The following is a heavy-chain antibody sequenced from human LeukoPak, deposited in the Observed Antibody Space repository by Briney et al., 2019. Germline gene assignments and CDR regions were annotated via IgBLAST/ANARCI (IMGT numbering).Heavy chain of an antibody. V-gene: IGHV4-59*12. CDR3: ARILNNCSSTSCYYFDY. CDR1: GGSISSYY. D-gene: IGHD2-2*01. Sequence: SETLSLTCTVSGGSISSYYWSWIRQPPGKGLEWIGYIYYSGSTNYNPSLKSRVTISVDTSKNQFSLKLSSVTAADTAVYYCARILNNCSSTSCYYFDYWGQGTLVTVSS. J-gene: IGHJ4*02. CDR2: IYYSGST.